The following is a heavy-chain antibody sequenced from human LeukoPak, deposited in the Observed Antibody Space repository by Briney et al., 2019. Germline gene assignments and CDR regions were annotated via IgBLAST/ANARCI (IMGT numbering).Heavy chain of an antibody. CDR2: IYYSGST. Sequence: PSETLSLTCAVYGGSFSGYYWSWIRQPPGKGLEWIGYIYYSGSTNYNPSLKSRVTISVDTSKNQFSLKLSSVTAADTAVYYCARVVVITTTVDYWGQGTLVTVSS. CDR3: ARVVVITTTVDY. CDR1: GGSFSGYY. D-gene: IGHD3-22*01. V-gene: IGHV4-59*01. J-gene: IGHJ4*02.